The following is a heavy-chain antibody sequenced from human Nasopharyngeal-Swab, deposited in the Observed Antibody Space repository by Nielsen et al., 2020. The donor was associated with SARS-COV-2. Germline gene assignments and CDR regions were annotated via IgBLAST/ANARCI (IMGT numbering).Heavy chain of an antibody. CDR2: INSSSSYI. CDR3: ARDGLDYDFWSAYFMDV. V-gene: IGHV3-21*01. J-gene: IGHJ6*02. D-gene: IGHD3-3*01. Sequence: GGSLRLSCAASGFTFNNNNFNWVRRAPAKVLDGVSSINSSSSYIYYADSVKGRFTISRNNAKNSLYLQMNSLRAEDTAVYYCARDGLDYDFWSAYFMDVWGQGTTVTVSS. CDR1: GFTFNNNN.